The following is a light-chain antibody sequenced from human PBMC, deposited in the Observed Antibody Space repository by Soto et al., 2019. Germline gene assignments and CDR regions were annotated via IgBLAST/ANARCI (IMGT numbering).Light chain of an antibody. CDR3: QQYNSAPNT. CDR1: RDISSS. CDR2: AAS. V-gene: IGKV1-27*01. Sequence: DVQMTQSPSSLSASVGDRVTITCRASRDISSSLAWYQQKPGKVPKLLIYAASTLHAGVQSRFSGSGSGTCFTLTINRLQPEDVATYYCQQYNSAPNTFGRGTRLEIK. J-gene: IGKJ2*01.